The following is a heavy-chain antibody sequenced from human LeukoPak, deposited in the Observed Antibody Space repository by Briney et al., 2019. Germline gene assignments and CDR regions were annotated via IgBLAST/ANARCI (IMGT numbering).Heavy chain of an antibody. Sequence: SETLSLTCAVYGGSFSGYYWSWIRQPPGEGLEWIGEINHSGSTNYNPSLKSRVTISVDTSKNQFSLKLSSVTAADTAVYYCARERRDIVVVPAAERPINYFDYWGQGTLVTVSS. D-gene: IGHD2-2*01. J-gene: IGHJ4*02. V-gene: IGHV4-34*01. CDR2: INHSGST. CDR3: ARERRDIVVVPAAERPINYFDY. CDR1: GGSFSGYY.